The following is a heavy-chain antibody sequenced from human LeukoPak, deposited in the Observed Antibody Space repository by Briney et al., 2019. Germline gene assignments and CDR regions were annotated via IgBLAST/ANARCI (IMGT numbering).Heavy chain of an antibody. J-gene: IGHJ4*02. D-gene: IGHD3-16*01. V-gene: IGHV4-4*02. CDR1: GGSISSSNW. CDR3: ARFGSLREPIHDY. CDR2: IYHSGST. Sequence: NPSETLSLTCAVSGGSISSSNWWSWVRQPPGQGLEWIGEIYHSGSTNYNPSLKSRVTISVDKSKNQFSLKLSSVTAADTAVYYCARFGSLREPIHDYWGQGTLVTVSS.